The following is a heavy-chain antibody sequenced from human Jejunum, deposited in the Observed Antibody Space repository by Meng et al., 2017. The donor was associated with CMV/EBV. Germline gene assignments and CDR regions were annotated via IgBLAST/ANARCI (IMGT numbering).Heavy chain of an antibody. CDR3: AAKIDITYVDF. Sequence: KASGYTFTSYYMHWVRQAPGQGLEWMGVINPNGGTTAYAQKFQGRVTMTGDTSTSTIYMELNSLRSEDTAVYFCAAKIDITYVDFWGQGTLVTVSS. CDR1: GYTFTSYY. J-gene: IGHJ4*02. CDR2: INPNGGTT. D-gene: IGHD1-14*01. V-gene: IGHV1-46*01.